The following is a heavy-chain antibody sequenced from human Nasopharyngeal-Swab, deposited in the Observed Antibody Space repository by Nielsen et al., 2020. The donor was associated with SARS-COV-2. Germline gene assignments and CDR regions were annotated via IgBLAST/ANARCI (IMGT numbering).Heavy chain of an antibody. D-gene: IGHD2/OR15-2a*01. CDR3: ARDSNGMDV. Sequence: PGKGLEWVSSISSSSSYIYYADSVKGRFTISRDNAKNSLYLQMNSLRAEDTAVYYCARDSNGMDVWGQGTTVTVSS. J-gene: IGHJ6*02. CDR2: ISSSSSYI. V-gene: IGHV3-21*01.